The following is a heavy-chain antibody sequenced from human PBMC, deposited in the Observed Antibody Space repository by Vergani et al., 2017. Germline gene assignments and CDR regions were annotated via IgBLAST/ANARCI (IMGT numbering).Heavy chain of an antibody. V-gene: IGHV1-8*01. CDR3: AGGGLLLWVGQSDQYFDY. J-gene: IGHJ4*02. CDR2: MNPNSGNT. CDR1: GYTFTSHD. Sequence: QVQLVQSGAEVKKPGASVKVSCKASGYTFTSHDINWVRQATGQGLEWMGWMNPNSGNTGYAQKFQGRVHVTRNTSISTAYMELSSLRSEDTAVYYCAGGGLLLWVGQSDQYFDYGGQGTLVTVSS. D-gene: IGHD3-10*01.